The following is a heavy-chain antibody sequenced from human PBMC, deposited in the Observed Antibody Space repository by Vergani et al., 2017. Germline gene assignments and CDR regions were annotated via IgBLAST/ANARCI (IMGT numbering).Heavy chain of an antibody. V-gene: IGHV4-61*02. D-gene: IGHD1-26*01. CDR1: GGSISSGSYY. CDR3: ARGHGTFDY. Sequence: QVQLQESGPGLVKPSQTLSLTCTVSGGSISSGSYYWSWIRQPAGKGLEWIGRIYTSGSTNYNPSLKSRVTISVDTSKNQFSLKLRSVTAADTAVYYCARGHGTFDYWGQGTLVTVSS. CDR2: IYTSGST. J-gene: IGHJ4*02.